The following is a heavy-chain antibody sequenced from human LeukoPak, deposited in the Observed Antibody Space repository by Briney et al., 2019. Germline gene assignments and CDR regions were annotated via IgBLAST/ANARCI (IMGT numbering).Heavy chain of an antibody. D-gene: IGHD3-9*01. CDR1: GYTFTGYA. CDR3: TRDLTISGPIGI. J-gene: IGHJ4*02. Sequence: ASVKVSCKASGYTFTGYAMHWVRQAPGQGLEWVGRLDPNSGGTNYAQDFQGRVTIARDTSINTAYMELCRLRSDDTAKYYCTRDLTISGPIGIWGQGTLVTVSA. V-gene: IGHV1-2*06. CDR2: LDPNSGGT.